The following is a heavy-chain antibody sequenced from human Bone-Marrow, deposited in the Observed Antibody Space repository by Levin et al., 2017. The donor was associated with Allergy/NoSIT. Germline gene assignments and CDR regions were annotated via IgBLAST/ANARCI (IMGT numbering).Heavy chain of an antibody. J-gene: IGHJ4*02. D-gene: IGHD4-23*01. CDR1: GYSFTSYW. V-gene: IGHV5-51*01. CDR3: ARRDSDGSNSFDY. CDR2: IFPSDSDT. Sequence: PGGSLRLSCQASGYSFTSYWFGWVRQRPGKGLEWMGLIFPSDSDTRVSPSFQGQIIMSVDKSISTAYLQWSSLKASDSAMYYCARRDSDGSNSFDYWGQGTLVTVSS.